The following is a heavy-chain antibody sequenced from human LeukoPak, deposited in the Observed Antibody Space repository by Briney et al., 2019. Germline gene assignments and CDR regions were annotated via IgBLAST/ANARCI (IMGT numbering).Heavy chain of an antibody. CDR1: GVSFSGYY. Sequence: PSETLSLTCAVYGVSFSGYYWSWIRQPPGKGLEWIGEINHSGSTNYNPSLKSRVTISVDTSKKQFSLKLSSVTAADTAVYYCARHLMVVVPAAPNWFDPWGQGTLVTVSS. D-gene: IGHD2-2*01. V-gene: IGHV4-34*01. CDR2: INHSGST. CDR3: ARHLMVVVPAAPNWFDP. J-gene: IGHJ5*02.